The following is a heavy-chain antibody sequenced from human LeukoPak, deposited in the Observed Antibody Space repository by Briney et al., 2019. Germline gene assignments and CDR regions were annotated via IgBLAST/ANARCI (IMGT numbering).Heavy chain of an antibody. V-gene: IGHV3-72*01. CDR1: GFTFSDHY. CDR2: TKNKGQSHIT. Sequence: GGSLRLSCAASGFTFSDHYMDWVRQAPGKGLEWVGRTKNKGQSHITDYAASVKGRFFSSRDDSKNSLYLQMNSLQADDTGIYYCARDTAAALDFWGQGILVTVSS. CDR3: ARDTAAALDF. D-gene: IGHD6-6*01. J-gene: IGHJ4*02.